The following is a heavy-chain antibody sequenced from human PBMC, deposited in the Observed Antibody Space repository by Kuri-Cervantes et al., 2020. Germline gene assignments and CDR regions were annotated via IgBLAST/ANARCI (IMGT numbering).Heavy chain of an antibody. V-gene: IGHV4-34*01. D-gene: IGHD6-13*01. CDR1: GGSFSGYY. CDR3: AREGLYSSSRPFDY. CDR2: INHSGST. J-gene: IGHJ4*02. Sequence: ESLKISCAVYGGSFSGYYWSWIRQPPGKGLEWIGEINHSGSTNYNPSLKSRVTISVDTSKNQFSLKLSSVTAADTAVYYCAREGLYSSSRPFDYWGQGTLVTVSS.